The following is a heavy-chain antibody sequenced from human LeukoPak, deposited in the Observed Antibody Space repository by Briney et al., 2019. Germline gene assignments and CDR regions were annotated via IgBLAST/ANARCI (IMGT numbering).Heavy chain of an antibody. CDR3: AKGLTDFDY. CDR1: GFTFSSYA. CDR2: ISGSGGST. Sequence: PGGSLSLTCAAYGFTFSSYAWSWVRQPPGKGLEWVSAISGSGGSTYYADSVKGRFTISRDNSKNTLYLQMNSLRAEDTAVYYCAKGLTDFDYWGQGTLVIVSS. D-gene: IGHD4/OR15-4a*01. J-gene: IGHJ4*02. V-gene: IGHV3-23*01.